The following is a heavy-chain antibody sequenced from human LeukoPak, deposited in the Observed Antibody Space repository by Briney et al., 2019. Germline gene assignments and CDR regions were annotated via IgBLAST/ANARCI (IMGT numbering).Heavy chain of an antibody. Sequence: GESLKISCKGSGYGFTNYWIGWVRQMPGQGLEWMGIIYPGDSDTRYSPSFQGQVTMSADKSISTAYLQWSSLKASDTAMYYCARQTRYCGGDCNSFDYWGQGTLVTVSP. CDR1: GYGFTNYW. V-gene: IGHV5-51*01. D-gene: IGHD2-21*02. CDR3: ARQTRYCGGDCNSFDY. J-gene: IGHJ4*02. CDR2: IYPGDSDT.